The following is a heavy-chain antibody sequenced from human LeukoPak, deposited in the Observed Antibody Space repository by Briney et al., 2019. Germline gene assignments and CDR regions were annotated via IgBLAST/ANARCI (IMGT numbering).Heavy chain of an antibody. V-gene: IGHV4-4*09. Sequence: PSETLSLTCTVSGGSISSYYWSWIRQPPGKGLEWIGYIYTSGSTNYNPSLKSRVTISVDTSKNQFSLKLSSVTAADTAVYYCARHYDILTGIPYYYYMDVWGKGTTVTVSS. CDR3: ARHYDILTGIPYYYYMDV. CDR2: IYTSGST. CDR1: GGSISSYY. D-gene: IGHD3-9*01. J-gene: IGHJ6*03.